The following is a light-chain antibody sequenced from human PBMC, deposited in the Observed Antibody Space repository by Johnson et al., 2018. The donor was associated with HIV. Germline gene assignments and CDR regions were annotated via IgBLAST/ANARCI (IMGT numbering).Light chain of an antibody. CDR3: GTWDSSLSAYV. CDR1: SSNIGNTY. J-gene: IGLJ1*01. Sequence: QAVLTQPPSVSAAPGQKVTISCSGSSSNIGNTYVSWYQQLPVTAPKLLIYDNNKRPSGIPDRFSGSKSGTSATLGITGLQTGYEADYYCGTWDSSLSAYVFGTGTKVTVL. V-gene: IGLV1-51*01. CDR2: DNN.